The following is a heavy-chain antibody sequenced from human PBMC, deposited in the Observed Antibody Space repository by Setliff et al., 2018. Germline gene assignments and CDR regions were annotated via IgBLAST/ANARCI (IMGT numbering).Heavy chain of an antibody. Sequence: SETLSLTCTISGGFTSSFYWSWTRQAPGKGLEWIGYVDHSGSTNFSPSLKSRGTISVDTSKTQVSLTLTSVTAADTAVYYCARDYQGGWFDPWGPGTLVTVSS. CDR3: ARDYQGGWFDP. V-gene: IGHV4-59*01. CDR2: VDHSGST. CDR1: GGFTSSFY. D-gene: IGHD3-16*01. J-gene: IGHJ5*02.